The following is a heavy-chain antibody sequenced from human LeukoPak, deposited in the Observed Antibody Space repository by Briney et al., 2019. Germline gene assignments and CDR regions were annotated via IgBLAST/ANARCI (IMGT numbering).Heavy chain of an antibody. CDR3: AKAVADFWSGSAHQDY. CDR1: GFTFGSYA. D-gene: IGHD3-3*01. Sequence: GGSLRLSCAASGFTFGSYAMSWVRQAPGKGLEWVSAISGSGGSTYYADSVKGRFTISRDNSKNTLYLQMNSLRAEDTAVYYCAKAVADFWSGSAHQDYWGQGTLVTVSS. J-gene: IGHJ4*02. V-gene: IGHV3-23*01. CDR2: ISGSGGST.